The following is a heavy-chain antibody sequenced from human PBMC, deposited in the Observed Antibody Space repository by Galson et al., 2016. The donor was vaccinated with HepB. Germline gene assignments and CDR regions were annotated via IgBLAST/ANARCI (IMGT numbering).Heavy chain of an antibody. V-gene: IGHV5-51*01. J-gene: IGHJ4*02. CDR1: GYTFTSYW. D-gene: IGHD6-19*01. CDR2: IYPSDSDT. Sequence: QSGAEVKNPGESLKISCKVSGYTFTSYWIGWVRQIPGKGLEWMGIIYPSDSDTKYSPSFQGQVTISVDRSISTAFLQWASLKASDTAIYYCARQFKSGWYGFGDSWGQGTLVTVSS. CDR3: ARQFKSGWYGFGDS.